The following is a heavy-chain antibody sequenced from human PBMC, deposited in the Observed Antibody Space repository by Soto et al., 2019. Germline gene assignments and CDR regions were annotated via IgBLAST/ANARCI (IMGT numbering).Heavy chain of an antibody. Sequence: GGSLKLSCAASGFTFSSYAMSWVRQAPGKGLEWVSAISGSGGSTYYADSVKGRFTISGNKSKNTLYLQMNSLRAEDTAVYYCAKDSRSSSWQTHDAFDIWGQGTMVTVSS. CDR3: AKDSRSSSWQTHDAFDI. CDR1: GFTFSSYA. D-gene: IGHD6-13*01. J-gene: IGHJ3*02. V-gene: IGHV3-23*01. CDR2: ISGSGGST.